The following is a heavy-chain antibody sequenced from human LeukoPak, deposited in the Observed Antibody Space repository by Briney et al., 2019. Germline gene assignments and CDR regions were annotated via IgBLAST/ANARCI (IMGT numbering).Heavy chain of an antibody. CDR3: ARDPIPYCGGDCYPSSNYFDC. V-gene: IGHV3-33*01. CDR1: GFTFSSYG. J-gene: IGHJ4*02. CDR2: IWYDGSNK. D-gene: IGHD2-21*02. Sequence: GRSLRLSCAASGFTFSSYGMHWARQAPGKGLEWVAVIWYDGSNKYYADSVKGRFTLSRDNSKNTLYLQMNSLRAEDTAVYYCARDPIPYCGGDCYPSSNYFDCWGQGTLVTVSS.